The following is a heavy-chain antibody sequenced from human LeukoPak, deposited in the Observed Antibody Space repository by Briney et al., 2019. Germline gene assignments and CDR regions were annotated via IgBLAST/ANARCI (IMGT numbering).Heavy chain of an antibody. Sequence: GGSLRLSCAASGFTFSGHWMSWVRRAPGKGLDWVANINQGGSDKYYVDSVKGRFTISRDNANNLLYLQMNSLRGEDTAVYYCTRDRSRAEDDWGQGTLVTVSS. J-gene: IGHJ4*02. D-gene: IGHD1-14*01. CDR2: INQGGSDK. CDR3: TRDRSRAEDD. V-gene: IGHV3-7*01. CDR1: GFTFSGHW.